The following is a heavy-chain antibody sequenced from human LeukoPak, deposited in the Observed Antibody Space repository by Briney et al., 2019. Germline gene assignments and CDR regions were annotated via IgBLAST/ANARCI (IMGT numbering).Heavy chain of an antibody. D-gene: IGHD4-11*01. V-gene: IGHV3-33*01. CDR3: VRDPAVRGPYFDY. CDR2: IWHDGSKK. CDR1: GFTFSRYG. J-gene: IGHJ4*02. Sequence: PGRSLRLSCAVSGFTFSRYGFHWVRQAPGKGLEWVAVIWHDGSKKYYVDSVEGRFTISRDDSKSTLYLEMNSLRAEDTAVYYCVRDPAVRGPYFDYWGQGTLVTVSS.